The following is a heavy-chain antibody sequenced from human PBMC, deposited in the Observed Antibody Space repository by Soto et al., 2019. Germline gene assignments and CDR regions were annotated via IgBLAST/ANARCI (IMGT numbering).Heavy chain of an antibody. V-gene: IGHV1-18*01. Sequence: QVQLVQSGAEVKKPGASVKVSCKASGYTFINYGISWVRQAPGQGLEWMGWINSYNGNTNYAQKLQGIVTMTTDTSTNTAYMELRSLTADDTAVYYCARSAGVVDGDDYWGQGTLVTVSS. CDR1: GYTFINYG. CDR3: ARSAGVVDGDDY. J-gene: IGHJ4*02. D-gene: IGHD3-10*01. CDR2: INSYNGNT.